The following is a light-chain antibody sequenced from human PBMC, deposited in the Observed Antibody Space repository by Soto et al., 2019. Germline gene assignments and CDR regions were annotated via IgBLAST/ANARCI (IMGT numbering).Light chain of an antibody. V-gene: IGLV1-51*02. CDR2: ENN. CDR3: GTWDSSLSAGGI. J-gene: IGLJ1*01. Sequence: QSGLTQPPSGSASPGQTVTIYYSGSSSNIGKNFVSWYQQLPGTAPQLLIYENNKRPSGIPDRFSGSKSGTSATLGITGLQTGDEADYYCGTWDSSLSAGGIFGTGTKVTVL. CDR1: SSNIGKNF.